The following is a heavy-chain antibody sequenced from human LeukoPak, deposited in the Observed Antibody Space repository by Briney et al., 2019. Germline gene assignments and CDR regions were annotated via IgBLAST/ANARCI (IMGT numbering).Heavy chain of an antibody. V-gene: IGHV3-23*01. CDR1: GFTFTNYA. J-gene: IGHJ4*02. Sequence: PGGSLRLSCAASGFTFTNYAMIWVRQAPGKGLEWVSAVSGNGVNTYYADSVKGRFTISRDNSKNTLYLQMKSLRAEDTAVYYCAKDKHIVVVTAMDYWGQGTLVTVSS. CDR3: AKDKHIVVVTAMDY. CDR2: VSGNGVNT. D-gene: IGHD2-21*02.